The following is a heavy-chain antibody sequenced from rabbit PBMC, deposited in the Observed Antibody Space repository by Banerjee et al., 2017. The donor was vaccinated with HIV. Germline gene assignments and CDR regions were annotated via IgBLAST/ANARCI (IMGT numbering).Heavy chain of an antibody. Sequence: QEQLVESGGGLVTLGGSLKLSCKASGIDFSSYGISWVRQAPGKGLEWIACIYAGSSGRTHYASWAKGRFTISKTSSTTVTLQMTSLTAADTATYFCARNVGTADYFYNLWGQGTLVTVS. CDR3: ARNVGTADYFYNL. CDR1: GIDFSSYG. CDR2: IYAGSSGRT. V-gene: IGHV1S45*01. J-gene: IGHJ4*01. D-gene: IGHD4-2*01.